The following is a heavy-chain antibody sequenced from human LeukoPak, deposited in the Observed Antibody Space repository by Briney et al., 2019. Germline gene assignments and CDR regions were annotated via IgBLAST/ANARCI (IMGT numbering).Heavy chain of an antibody. V-gene: IGHV3-21*01. Sequence: KTGGSLRLSCAASGFTFRIYNMNWVRQAPGKRPEWVSSISSSNIYYADSVKGRFTISGDNAKNSLYLQMNSLRAEDTALYYCARGASRADYWGQGTLVTVSS. CDR2: ISSSNI. CDR1: GFTFRIYN. J-gene: IGHJ4*02. CDR3: ARGASRADY.